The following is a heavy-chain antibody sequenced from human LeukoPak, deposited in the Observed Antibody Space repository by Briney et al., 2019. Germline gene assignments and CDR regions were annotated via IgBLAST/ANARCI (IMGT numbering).Heavy chain of an antibody. D-gene: IGHD6-6*01. CDR1: GGSISSSSYY. Sequence: PSETLSLTCTVSGGSISSSSYYWGWIRQPPGKGLEWIGSIYYSGSTYYNPSLKSRVTISVDTSKNQFSLKLSSVTAADTAVYYCARPYSRSLEDAFDIWGQGTMVTVSS. CDR2: IYYSGST. CDR3: ARPYSRSLEDAFDI. J-gene: IGHJ3*02. V-gene: IGHV4-39*01.